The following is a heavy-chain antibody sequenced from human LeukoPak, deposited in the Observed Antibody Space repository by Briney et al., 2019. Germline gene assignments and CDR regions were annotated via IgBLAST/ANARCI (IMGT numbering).Heavy chain of an antibody. Sequence: SETLSLTCTVSGGSISSHYWSWIRQPPGKGLEWIGYIYYSGSTNYNPSIKRRVTKSVDTSKNQYSLKLSSVTAADTAVYYCARRAYDSSGYYTHDYWGQGTLVTVSS. J-gene: IGHJ4*01. CDR1: GGSISSHY. CDR2: IYYSGST. V-gene: IGHV4-59*11. D-gene: IGHD3-22*01. CDR3: ARRAYDSSGYYTHDY.